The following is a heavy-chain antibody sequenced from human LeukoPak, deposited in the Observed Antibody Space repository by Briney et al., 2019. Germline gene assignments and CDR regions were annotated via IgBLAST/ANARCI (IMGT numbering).Heavy chain of an antibody. Sequence: GGSLRLSCAASGFTFSSYAMTWVRQAPGKGLEWVSAIDTDASSTKYAGSVKGRFTISRDNSKNTLYLQMNSLRAEDTAVYYCAKDWACDFWGQGTLVIVSS. D-gene: IGHD3-16*01. CDR2: IDTDASST. J-gene: IGHJ4*02. CDR3: AKDWACDF. V-gene: IGHV3-23*01. CDR1: GFTFSSYA.